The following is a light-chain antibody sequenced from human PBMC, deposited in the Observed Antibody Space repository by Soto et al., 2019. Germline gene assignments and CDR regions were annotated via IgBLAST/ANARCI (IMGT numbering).Light chain of an antibody. CDR3: QQRNIWPPVT. Sequence: EIVLTQSPGTLSLSPGERATLSCRASQSVSNSYLAWYQQKPGQAPRLLIYDASSRATGIPDRFSGSGSGTDFTLTISRLEPEDFAIYYCQQRNIWPPVTFGQGTRLEIK. V-gene: IGKV3D-20*02. CDR1: QSVSNSY. J-gene: IGKJ5*01. CDR2: DAS.